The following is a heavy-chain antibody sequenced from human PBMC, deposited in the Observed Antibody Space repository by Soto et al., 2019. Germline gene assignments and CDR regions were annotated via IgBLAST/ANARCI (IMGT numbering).Heavy chain of an antibody. D-gene: IGHD6-19*01. J-gene: IGHJ6*02. CDR2: IYYSGST. Sequence: SETLSLTCTVSGGSISSGGYYWSWIRQHPGKGLEWIGYIYYSGSTYYNPSLKSRVTISVDTSKNQFSLKLSSVTAADTAVYYCARDRPNIAVAATPYYYYGMDVWGQGTTVTVSS. CDR3: ARDRPNIAVAATPYYYYGMDV. CDR1: GGSISSGGYY. V-gene: IGHV4-31*03.